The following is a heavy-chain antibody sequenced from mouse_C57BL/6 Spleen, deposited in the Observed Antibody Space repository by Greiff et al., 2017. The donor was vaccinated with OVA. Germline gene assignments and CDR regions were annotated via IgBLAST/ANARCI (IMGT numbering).Heavy chain of an antibody. D-gene: IGHD4-1*01. CDR1: GFTFSSYA. Sequence: EVQLVESGGGLVKPGGSLKLSCAASGFTFSSYAMSWVRQTPEKRLEWVATISDGGSYTYYPDNVKGRFTISRDNAKNNLYLQMSHLKSEDTAMYYCARESPGTSYFDYWGQGTTLTVSS. CDR2: ISDGGSYT. J-gene: IGHJ2*01. V-gene: IGHV5-4*01. CDR3: ARESPGTSYFDY.